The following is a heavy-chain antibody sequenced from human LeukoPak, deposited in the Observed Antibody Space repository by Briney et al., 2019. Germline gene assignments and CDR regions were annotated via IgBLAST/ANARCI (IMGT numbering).Heavy chain of an antibody. V-gene: IGHV3-30*18. J-gene: IGHJ4*02. Sequence: GGSLRLSCAASGFTFSSYGMHWVRQAPGKGLEWVAVISYDGSNKYYADSVKGRFTISRDNSKNTLYLQMNSLRAEDTAVYYCAKDRGPFYYYDSSGYSYWGQGTLVTVSA. D-gene: IGHD3-22*01. CDR3: AKDRGPFYYYDSSGYSY. CDR1: GFTFSSYG. CDR2: ISYDGSNK.